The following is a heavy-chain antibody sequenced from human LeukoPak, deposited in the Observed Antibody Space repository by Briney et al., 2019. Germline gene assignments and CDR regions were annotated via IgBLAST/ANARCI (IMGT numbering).Heavy chain of an antibody. V-gene: IGHV3-23*01. CDR3: ARANGYTSGHFDY. J-gene: IGHJ4*02. Sequence: PGGSLRLSCAASGFTFRNYVMNWVRQAPGKGLDWVSVISGSSGSTYYADSVKGRFTISRDNSKNALYLQMRSRRAEDTAVYYCARANGYTSGHFDYWGQGTLVTVSS. CDR1: GFTFRNYV. D-gene: IGHD6-19*01. CDR2: ISGSSGST.